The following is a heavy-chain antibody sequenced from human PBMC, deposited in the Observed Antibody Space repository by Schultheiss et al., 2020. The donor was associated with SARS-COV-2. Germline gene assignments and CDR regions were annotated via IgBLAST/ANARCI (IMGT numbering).Heavy chain of an antibody. CDR2: ISYDGSNK. Sequence: YLRLSCAASGFTFSSYAMHWVRQAPGKGLEWVAVISYDGSNKYYADSVKGRFTISRDNSKNTLYLQMNSLRAEDTAVYYCATSKGVGATYFDYWGQGTLVTVSS. J-gene: IGHJ4*02. CDR3: ATSKGVGATYFDY. D-gene: IGHD1-26*01. CDR1: GFTFSSYA. V-gene: IGHV3-30*01.